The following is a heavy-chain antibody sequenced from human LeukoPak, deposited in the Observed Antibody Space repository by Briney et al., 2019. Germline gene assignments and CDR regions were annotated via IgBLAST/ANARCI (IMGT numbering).Heavy chain of an antibody. Sequence: SETLSLTCTVSGGSISSSSYYWGWIRQPPGKGLEWIGSIYYSGSTYYNPSLKSRVTISVDTSKNQFSLKLSSVTAADTAVYYCATAYYYDSSGPDYWGQGTLVTVSS. J-gene: IGHJ4*02. CDR1: GGSISSSSYY. CDR2: IYYSGST. D-gene: IGHD3-22*01. V-gene: IGHV4-39*07. CDR3: ATAYYYDSSGPDY.